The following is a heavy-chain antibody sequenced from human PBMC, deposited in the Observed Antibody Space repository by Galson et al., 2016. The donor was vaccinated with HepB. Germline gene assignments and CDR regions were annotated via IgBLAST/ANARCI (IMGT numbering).Heavy chain of an antibody. V-gene: IGHV3-11*03. Sequence: SLRLSCAASGFTFTDYFMGWIRQSPGKGLEWLSYISGSGTFTKYADSVKGRFTISRDNSKNTLYLYMNNLSAGDTAVYYCGKHGGFDYWGQGALVTVSS. CDR3: GKHGGFDY. J-gene: IGHJ4*02. CDR2: ISGSGTFT. CDR1: GFTFTDYF. D-gene: IGHD3-16*01.